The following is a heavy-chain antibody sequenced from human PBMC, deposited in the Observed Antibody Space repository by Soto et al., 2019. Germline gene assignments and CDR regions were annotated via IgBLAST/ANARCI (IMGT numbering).Heavy chain of an antibody. D-gene: IGHD6-19*01. Sequence: EVQLVESGGGLVQPGGSLRLSCAASAFTSSTYWMNWVRQAPGKGLEWVAIINQDGSESHFVDSVRGRFSISRDNAKKSMYLQLNSRRPDDTAVYYCVAGSGWLPDFWGQGTLVTVSS. J-gene: IGHJ4*02. CDR2: INQDGSES. CDR1: AFTSSTYW. CDR3: VAGSGWLPDF. V-gene: IGHV3-7*01.